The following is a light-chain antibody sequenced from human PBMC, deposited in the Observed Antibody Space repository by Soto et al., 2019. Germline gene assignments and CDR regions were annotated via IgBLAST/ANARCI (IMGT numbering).Light chain of an antibody. Sequence: QSVLTQPASVSGSPGQSITISCTGTSSDVGGYNYVSWYQQHPGKAPKLMIYDVSNRPSGISNRFSGSKSCNTASLTISWLQAEDEADYYCSSYTSSSTPPYVFGTGTKVTVL. J-gene: IGLJ1*01. CDR2: DVS. CDR1: SSDVGGYNY. CDR3: SSYTSSSTPPYV. V-gene: IGLV2-14*01.